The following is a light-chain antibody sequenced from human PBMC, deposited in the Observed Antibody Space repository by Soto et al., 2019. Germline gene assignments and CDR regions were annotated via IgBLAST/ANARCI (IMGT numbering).Light chain of an antibody. V-gene: IGLV1-40*01. Sequence: QSVLTQPPSVSGAPGQRVTVSCTGISSNIGAGYDVHWYQQLPGTAPKLLIYGNNNRPSGVPDRFSGSKSGTSASLAITGLQAEDEADYFCQSFDSSPCAWVFGGGTQLTVL. J-gene: IGLJ3*02. CDR3: QSFDSSPCAWV. CDR2: GNN. CDR1: SSNIGAGYD.